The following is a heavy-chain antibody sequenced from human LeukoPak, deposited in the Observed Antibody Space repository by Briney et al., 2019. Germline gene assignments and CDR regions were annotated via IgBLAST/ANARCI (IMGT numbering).Heavy chain of an antibody. J-gene: IGHJ4*02. CDR3: ARNPMGYSGYGYFDY. V-gene: IGHV4-34*01. CDR1: GGSFSGYY. D-gene: IGHD5-12*01. CDR2: INHSGST. Sequence: PSETLSLTCAVYGGSFSGYYWSWIRQPPGKGLEWIGEINHSGSTNYNPSLKSRVTISVDTSKNQFSLKLSSVTAADTAVYYCARNPMGYSGYGYFDYWGQGTLVTVSS.